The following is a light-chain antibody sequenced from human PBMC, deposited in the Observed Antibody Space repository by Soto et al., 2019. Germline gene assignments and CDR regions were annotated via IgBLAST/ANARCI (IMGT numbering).Light chain of an antibody. CDR2: DAS. CDR3: QQYNSYPYT. V-gene: IGKV1-5*01. J-gene: IGKJ2*01. CDR1: QSISSW. Sequence: DIQMTQSPSTLSASVGDRVTLTCRASQSISSWLAWYQQKPGKAPKLLIYDASTLESGVPSRFSGSGSGTEFTLTISSRQPDDFAAYYCQQYNSYPYTFGQGTKLEIK.